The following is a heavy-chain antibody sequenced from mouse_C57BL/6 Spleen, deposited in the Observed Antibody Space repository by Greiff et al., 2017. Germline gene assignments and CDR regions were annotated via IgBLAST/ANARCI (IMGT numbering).Heavy chain of an antibody. CDR2: IYPGSGNT. V-gene: IGHV1-76*01. D-gene: IGHD2-4*01. J-gene: IGHJ4*01. Sequence: QVQLQQSGAELVRPGASVKLSCKASGYTFTDYYINWVKQRPGQGLEWIARIYPGSGNTYYNEKFKGKATLTAEKSSSTAYMQLSSLTSEDSAVYFCAVYYDYDDYYAMDYWGQGTSVTVSS. CDR3: AVYYDYDDYYAMDY. CDR1: GYTFTDYY.